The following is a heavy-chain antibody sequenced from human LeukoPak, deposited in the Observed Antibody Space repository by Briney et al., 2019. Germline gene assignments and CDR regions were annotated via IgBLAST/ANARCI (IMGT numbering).Heavy chain of an antibody. V-gene: IGHV1-2*04. J-gene: IGHJ4*02. Sequence: ASAKVSCKASGYTFTGYYMHWVRQAPGQGLEWMGWINPNSGGTNYAQKFQGWVTMTRDTSISTAYMELSSLRSEDTAVYYCARGLLVGGSGSEHDYWGQGTLVTVSS. CDR1: GYTFTGYY. CDR2: INPNSGGT. CDR3: ARGLLVGGSGSEHDY. D-gene: IGHD3-10*01.